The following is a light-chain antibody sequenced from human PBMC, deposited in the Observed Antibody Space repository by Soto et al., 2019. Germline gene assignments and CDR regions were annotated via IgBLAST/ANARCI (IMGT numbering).Light chain of an antibody. V-gene: IGKV1-33*01. Sequence: DIQMTQSPSSLSASVGDRVTITCQASHDIINYFNWFQQKPGEAPKLLIFDAFKLETGVPSRFSGSGSGTDFTLTISRLQPEDIATYFCQQYDNLPVTFGGGTKVEIK. J-gene: IGKJ4*02. CDR2: DAF. CDR3: QQYDNLPVT. CDR1: HDIINY.